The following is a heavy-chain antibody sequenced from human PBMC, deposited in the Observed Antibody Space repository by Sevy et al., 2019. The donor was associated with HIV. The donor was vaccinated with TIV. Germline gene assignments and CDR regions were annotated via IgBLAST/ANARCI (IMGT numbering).Heavy chain of an antibody. D-gene: IGHD3-9*01. CDR2: ISGSGGST. CDR3: AKDLGHDILTGSPGPFDY. CDR1: GFTFSSYA. V-gene: IGHV3-23*01. J-gene: IGHJ4*02. Sequence: GGSLRLSCAASGFTFSSYAMSWVRQAPGKGLEWVSAISGSGGSTYYADSVKGRFTISRDNSKNTLYLQMNSLRAEDTAVYYCAKDLGHDILTGSPGPFDYWGQGTLVTVSS.